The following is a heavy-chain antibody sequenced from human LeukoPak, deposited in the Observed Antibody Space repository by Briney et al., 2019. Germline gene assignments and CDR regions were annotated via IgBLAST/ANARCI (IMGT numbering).Heavy chain of an antibody. CDR3: AKLYGSGIPVDY. V-gene: IGHV3-23*01. J-gene: IGHJ4*02. CDR2: ISGSGGST. Sequence: GGSLRLSCAASGFTFCSYAMSWVRQAPGKGLEWVSAISGSGGSTYYADSVKGRFTISRDNSKNTLYLRMNSLRAEDTAVYYCAKLYGSGIPVDYWGQGTLVTVSS. D-gene: IGHD3-10*01. CDR1: GFTFCSYA.